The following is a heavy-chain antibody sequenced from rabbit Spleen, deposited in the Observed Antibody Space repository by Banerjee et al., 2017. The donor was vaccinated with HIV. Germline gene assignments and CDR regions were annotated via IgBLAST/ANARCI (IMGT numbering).Heavy chain of an antibody. CDR2: IDGDSIHFT. V-gene: IGHV1S40*01. D-gene: IGHD7-1*01. J-gene: IGHJ6*01. CDR1: RFSFSSSYY. CDR3: ARDTGTSFSSYGMDL. Sequence: QSLEESGGDLVKPGASLTLTCTASRFSFSSSYYMCWVRQAPGKGLEWIACIDGDSIHFTYSATWAKGRFTCSKTSSTTVTLQMTSLTVADTATYFCARDTGTSFSSYGMDLWGPGTLVTVS.